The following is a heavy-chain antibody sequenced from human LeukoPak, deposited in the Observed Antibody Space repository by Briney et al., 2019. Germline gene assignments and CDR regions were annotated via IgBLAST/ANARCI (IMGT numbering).Heavy chain of an antibody. CDR3: AGVLPGHTPVFDP. D-gene: IGHD3-16*01. J-gene: IGHJ5*02. CDR2: IYHSGST. Sequence: SQTLSLTCTVSGGSISSGSYYWSWIRQPPGKGLEWIGSIYHSGSTYYNPSLKSRVTISVDTSKNQFSLKLSSVTAADTAVYYCAGVLPGHTPVFDPWGQGTLVTVSS. CDR1: GGSISSGSYY. V-gene: IGHV4-39*07.